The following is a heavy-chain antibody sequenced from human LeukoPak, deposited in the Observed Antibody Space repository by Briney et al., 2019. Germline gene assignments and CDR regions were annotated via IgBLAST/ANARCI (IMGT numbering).Heavy chain of an antibody. CDR3: AKSNWGSSPNWFDP. CDR2: ISGSGGST. V-gene: IGHV3-23*01. Sequence: GGSLRLSCAASGFTFSSYAMSWVRQAPGKGLEWVSGISGSGGSTYYADSVKGRFTISRDNSKNTLYLQLNSLRAEDTAVYYCAKSNWGSSPNWFDPWGQGTLVTVSS. CDR1: GFTFSSYA. J-gene: IGHJ5*02. D-gene: IGHD7-27*01.